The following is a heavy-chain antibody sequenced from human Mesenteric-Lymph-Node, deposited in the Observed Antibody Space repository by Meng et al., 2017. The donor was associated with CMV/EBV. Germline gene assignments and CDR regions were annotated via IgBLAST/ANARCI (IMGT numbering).Heavy chain of an antibody. CDR3: VRVGFCSSTTCQAGVAAAFDS. CDR2: ISWNSGSI. J-gene: IGHJ4*02. D-gene: IGHD2-2*03. Sequence: SLKISCAASGFTFDDYAMHWVRQAPGKGLEWVSGISWNSGSIGYADSVKGRFTISRDNAKNTLYLQMNSLRVEDTAVYYCVRVGFCSSTTCQAGVAAAFDSWGQGMLVTVS. V-gene: IGHV3-9*01. CDR1: GFTFDDYA.